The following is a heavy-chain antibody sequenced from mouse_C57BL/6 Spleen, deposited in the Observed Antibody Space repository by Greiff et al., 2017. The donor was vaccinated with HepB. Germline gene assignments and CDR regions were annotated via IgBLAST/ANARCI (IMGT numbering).Heavy chain of an antibody. D-gene: IGHD1-1*01. V-gene: IGHV1-53*01. Sequence: QVQLQQPGTELVKPGASVKLSCKASGYTFTSYWMHWVKQRPGQGLEWIGNINPSNGGTNYNEKFKSKATLTVDKSSSTAYMQLSSLTSEDSAVYYCARQKYYGPRRYFDVWGTGTTVTVSS. J-gene: IGHJ1*03. CDR3: ARQKYYGPRRYFDV. CDR2: INPSNGGT. CDR1: GYTFTSYW.